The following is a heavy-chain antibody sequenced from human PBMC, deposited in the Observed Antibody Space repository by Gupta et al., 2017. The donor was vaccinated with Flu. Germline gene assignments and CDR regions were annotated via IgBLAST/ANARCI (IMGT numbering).Heavy chain of an antibody. Sequence: EMHMVASGGGSAQPGGSLRLSCAASVVTFRGYWMHWVRQVPGKGLLWVSRTGADGTSIYADSVKGRFTVSRDDARNTLFLQMNDLRVEDNALYFCAREGAGDSGCYHLDYWGQGILVTVSS. CDR3: AREGAGDSGCYHLDY. CDR2: TGADGTS. CDR1: VVTFRGYW. D-gene: IGHD5-12*01. J-gene: IGHJ4*02. V-gene: IGHV3-74*01.